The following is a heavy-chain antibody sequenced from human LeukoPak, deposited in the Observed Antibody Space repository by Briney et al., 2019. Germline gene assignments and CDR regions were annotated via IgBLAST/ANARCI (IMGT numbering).Heavy chain of an antibody. J-gene: IGHJ3*02. V-gene: IGHV3-48*03. CDR3: AREGGFGYDDAFDT. CDR2: ISGSGSSI. CDR1: GFTFSTYE. D-gene: IGHD3-16*02. Sequence: GGSLGLSCTASGFTFSTYEMNWVRQAPGKGVEWISYISGSGSSIFYADSLQGRFTVSRDNAKNSVYLQMNSLRAEDTAVYYCAREGGFGYDDAFDTWGHGTTVTVSS.